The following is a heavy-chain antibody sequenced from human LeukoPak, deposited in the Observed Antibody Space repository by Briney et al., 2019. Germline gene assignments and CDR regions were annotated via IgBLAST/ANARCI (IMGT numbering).Heavy chain of an antibody. J-gene: IGHJ4*02. Sequence: PGGSLRLSCAASGFTFSSYSMNWVRQAPGKGLEWVSSITSSSSYIYYADSVKGRFTISRDNSKNTLYLQMNSLRAEDTAVYYCARVDFWSGYPDYWGQGTLVTVSS. V-gene: IGHV3-21*01. CDR3: ARVDFWSGYPDY. CDR1: GFTFSSYS. D-gene: IGHD3-3*01. CDR2: ITSSSSYI.